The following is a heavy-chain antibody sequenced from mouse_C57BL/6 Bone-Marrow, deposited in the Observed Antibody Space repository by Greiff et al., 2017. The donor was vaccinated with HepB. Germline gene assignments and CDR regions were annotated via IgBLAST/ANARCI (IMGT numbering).Heavy chain of an antibody. Sequence: VQLKESGPVLVKPGASVKMSCKASGYTFTDYYMNWVKQSHGKSLEWIGVINPYNGGTSYNQKFKGKATLTVDKSSSTASMELNSLTSEDSAVYYCARDDYDYDWYFDVWGTGTTVTVSS. J-gene: IGHJ1*03. CDR3: ARDDYDYDWYFDV. D-gene: IGHD2-4*01. CDR1: GYTFTDYY. CDR2: INPYNGGT. V-gene: IGHV1-19*01.